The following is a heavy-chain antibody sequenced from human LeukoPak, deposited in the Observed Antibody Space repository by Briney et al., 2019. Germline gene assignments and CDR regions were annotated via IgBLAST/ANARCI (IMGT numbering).Heavy chain of an antibody. J-gene: IGHJ4*02. V-gene: IGHV4-34*01. CDR3: ARVSDSSGYYLGY. D-gene: IGHD3-22*01. CDR2: INHSGST. CDR1: GGSFSGYY. Sequence: PSETLSLTCAVYGGSFSGYYWSWIRQPPGKGLEWIGEINHSGSTNYNPSLKSRVTISVDTSKNQFSLKLSSVTAADTAVYYCARVSDSSGYYLGYWGQGTLVTVS.